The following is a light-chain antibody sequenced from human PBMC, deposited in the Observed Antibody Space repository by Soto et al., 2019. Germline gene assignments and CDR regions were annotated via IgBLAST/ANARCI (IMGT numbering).Light chain of an antibody. V-gene: IGLV7-46*01. CDR1: TGPVTSSHY. Sequence: QTVVTQEPSLTVSPGGTLTLTCASDTGPVTSSHYPYWFQQKPGQAPRTLIYETKKKESWTPARFSGSLLGGKAALTLSGAQPEDEADYYCLLSYSGVRVFGGGTKLT. CDR2: ETK. CDR3: LLSYSGVRV. J-gene: IGLJ3*02.